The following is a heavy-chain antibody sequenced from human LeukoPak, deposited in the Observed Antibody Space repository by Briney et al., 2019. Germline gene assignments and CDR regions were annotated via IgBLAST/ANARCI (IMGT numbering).Heavy chain of an antibody. CDR2: IYYIGST. CDR3: ARARTYYDDLTGYEYYFDY. Sequence: SETLSLTCTVSGGSIRSHYWSWIRQPPGKGPEWIGYIYYIGSTDYNPSLKSRVTISVDASKNQFSLKLSSVTAADTAVYYCARARTYYDDLTGYEYYFDYWGQGTLVTVSS. J-gene: IGHJ4*02. V-gene: IGHV4-59*11. CDR1: GGSIRSHY. D-gene: IGHD3-9*01.